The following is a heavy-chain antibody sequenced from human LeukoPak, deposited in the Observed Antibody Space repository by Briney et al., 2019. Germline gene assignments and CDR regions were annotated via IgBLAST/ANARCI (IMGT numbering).Heavy chain of an antibody. CDR2: INHSGST. Sequence: SETLSPTCAVYGGSFSGYYWSWIRQPPGKGLEWIGEINHSGSTNYNPSLKSRVTISVDTSKNQFSLKLSSVTAADTAVYYCASTVITEDDAFDIWGQGTMVTVSS. CDR3: ASTVITEDDAFDI. J-gene: IGHJ3*02. CDR1: GGSFSGYY. V-gene: IGHV4-34*01. D-gene: IGHD3-22*01.